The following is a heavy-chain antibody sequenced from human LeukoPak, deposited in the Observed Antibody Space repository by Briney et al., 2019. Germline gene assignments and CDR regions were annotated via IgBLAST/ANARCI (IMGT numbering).Heavy chain of an antibody. D-gene: IGHD3-10*01. CDR1: GFTLSSYA. Sequence: GGSLRLSCAASGFTLSSYAMAWVRQAPGKGLEWVSAINNSGGRTYYADSVRGRFTISRDNAKNSLYLQMNSLRAEDTAVYYCARVRAYYYGSGSSRYFDYWGQGTLVTVSS. CDR2: INNSGGRT. CDR3: ARVRAYYYGSGSSRYFDY. V-gene: IGHV3-23*01. J-gene: IGHJ4*02.